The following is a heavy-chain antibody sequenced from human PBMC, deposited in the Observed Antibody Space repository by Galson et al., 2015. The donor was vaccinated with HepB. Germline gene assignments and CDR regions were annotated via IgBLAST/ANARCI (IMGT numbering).Heavy chain of an antibody. J-gene: IGHJ4*02. CDR3: ARGRTYYDFWSGLEISYYFDY. Sequence: SVKVSCKASGYTFTSYDINWVRQATGQGLEWMGWMNPNSGNTGYAQKFQGRVTMTRDTSISTAYMELSRLRSDDTAVYYCARGRTYYDFWSGLEISYYFDYGGQGTLVTVSS. V-gene: IGHV1-8*01. CDR1: GYTFTSYD. CDR2: MNPNSGNT. D-gene: IGHD3-3*01.